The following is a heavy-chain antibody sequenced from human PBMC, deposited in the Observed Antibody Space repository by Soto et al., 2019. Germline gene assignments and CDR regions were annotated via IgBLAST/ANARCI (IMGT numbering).Heavy chain of an antibody. CDR1: GFTFSNAW. CDR2: IKSKTDGGTT. Sequence: GSLRLSCAASGFTFSNAWMSWVRQAPGKGLEWVGRIKSKTDGGTTDYAAPVKGRFTISRDDSKNTLYLQMNSLKTEDTAVYYCTAPNQGYCSSTSCSGYYGMDVWGQGTTVTVSS. CDR3: TAPNQGYCSSTSCSGYYGMDV. D-gene: IGHD2-2*01. J-gene: IGHJ6*02. V-gene: IGHV3-15*01.